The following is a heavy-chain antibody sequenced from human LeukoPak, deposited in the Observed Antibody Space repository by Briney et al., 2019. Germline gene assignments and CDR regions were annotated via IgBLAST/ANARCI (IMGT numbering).Heavy chain of an antibody. D-gene: IGHD3-3*01. V-gene: IGHV3-23*01. J-gene: IGHJ4*02. CDR3: AKDRYDFWSTYSSNPFDY. CDR2: ISGSGGST. Sequence: PGGSLRLSCAASKSTFSSYAMNWVRQASGKGLEWVSGISGSGGSTYYADSVKGRFTISRDNSKNTLYLQMNSLRAEDTAVYYCAKDRYDFWSTYSSNPFDYWGQGTLVTVSS. CDR1: KSTFSSYA.